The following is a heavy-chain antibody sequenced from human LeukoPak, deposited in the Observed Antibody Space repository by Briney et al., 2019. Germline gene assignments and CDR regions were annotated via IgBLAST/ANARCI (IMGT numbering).Heavy chain of an antibody. CDR2: IRYEGSNK. D-gene: IGHD5-18*01. CDR1: GFTFSSYG. J-gene: IGHJ4*02. CDR3: AKDRSGGYSYGHIDY. Sequence: GGSLRLSCAASGFTFSSYGMHWVRQAPGKGLEWVAFIRYEGSNKYYADSVKGRFTISRDNSKNTLYLQMNSLRAEDTAVYYCAKDRSGGYSYGHIDYWGQGTLVTVSS. V-gene: IGHV3-30*02.